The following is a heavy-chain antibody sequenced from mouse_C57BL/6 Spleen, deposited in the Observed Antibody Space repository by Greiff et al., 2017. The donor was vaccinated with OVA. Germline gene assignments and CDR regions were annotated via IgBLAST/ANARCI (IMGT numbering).Heavy chain of an antibody. Sequence: QVQLQQPGAELVRPGTSVKLSCKASGYTFTSYWMHWVKQRPGQGLEWIGVIDPSDSYTNYNQKFKGKATLTVDTSSSTAYMQLSSLTSEDSAVYYCARDLQGDYWGQGTTLTVSS. V-gene: IGHV1-59*01. CDR1: GYTFTSYW. CDR2: IDPSDSYT. J-gene: IGHJ2*01. CDR3: ARDLQGDY.